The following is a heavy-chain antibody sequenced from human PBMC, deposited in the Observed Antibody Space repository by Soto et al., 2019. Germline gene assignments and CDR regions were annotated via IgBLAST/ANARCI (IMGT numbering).Heavy chain of an antibody. Sequence: KSSETLSLTCAVYGGPFSGYYWSWIRQPPGKGLEWIGEIKHSGSTNYNPSLKSRVTISVDTSKNQFSLKLSSVTAADTAVYYGAARLRTRRLDSWGQGTMVTVSS. CDR3: AARLRTRRLDS. D-gene: IGHD3-16*01. CDR2: IKHSGST. J-gene: IGHJ3*02. CDR1: GGPFSGYY. V-gene: IGHV4-34*01.